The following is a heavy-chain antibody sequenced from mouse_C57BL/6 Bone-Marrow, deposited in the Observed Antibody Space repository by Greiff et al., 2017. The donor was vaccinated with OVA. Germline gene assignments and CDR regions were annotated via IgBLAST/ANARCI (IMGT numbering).Heavy chain of an antibody. CDR1: GYTFTSYD. CDR3: ARKPPITTVVAPDY. CDR2: IYPRDGST. D-gene: IGHD1-1*01. V-gene: IGHV1-85*01. Sequence: VQLQQSGPELVKPGASVKLSCKASGYTFTSYDINWVKQRPGQGLEWIGWIYPRDGSTKYNEKFKGKATLTVDTSSSTAYMELHSLTSEDSAVYFCARKPPITTVVAPDYWGQGTTLTVSS. J-gene: IGHJ2*01.